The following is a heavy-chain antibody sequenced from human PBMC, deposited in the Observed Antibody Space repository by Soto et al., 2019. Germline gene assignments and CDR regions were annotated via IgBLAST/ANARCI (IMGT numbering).Heavy chain of an antibody. CDR3: ARLYYDYV. D-gene: IGHD3-3*01. CDR1: GYDFRTYS. CDR2: VSLDSDTI. J-gene: IGHJ6*02. V-gene: IGHV3-48*02. Sequence: QPGGSLRLSCRASGYDFRTYSMNWVRQAPGQGLEWIAYVSLDSDTIQCADSVKGRFTISRDDAENSLYLQMDSLRDEDTATYYCARLYYDYVWGQGTTVTVSS.